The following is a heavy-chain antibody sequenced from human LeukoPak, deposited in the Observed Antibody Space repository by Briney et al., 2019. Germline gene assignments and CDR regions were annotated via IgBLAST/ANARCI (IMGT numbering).Heavy chain of an antibody. D-gene: IGHD3-16*01. CDR2: IFGGGST. CDR3: ARGPGGYDN. V-gene: IGHV3-66*01. CDR1: GFTVSSNY. Sequence: GGSLRLSCAASGFTVSSNYMAWVRQAPGKGLVWVSVIFGGGSTYYADSVKGRFTISRDNSKITLFIQINSLRVEDTAVYYCARGPGGYDNWGQGTLVTVSS. J-gene: IGHJ4*02.